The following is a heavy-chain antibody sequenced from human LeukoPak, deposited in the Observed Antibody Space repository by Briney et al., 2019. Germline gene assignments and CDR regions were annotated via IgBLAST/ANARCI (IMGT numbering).Heavy chain of an antibody. V-gene: IGHV3-7*01. CDR3: ARGPHIVVVTATDY. D-gene: IGHD2-21*02. J-gene: IGHJ4*02. CDR1: GFTFSSYW. Sequence: PGGSLRLSCAASGFTFSSYWMSWVRQAPGKGLEWVANIKQDGSEKYYVDSVKGRFTISRDNAKNSLYLQMNSLRAEDTAVYYCARGPHIVVVTATDYWGQGTLVTVSS. CDR2: IKQDGSEK.